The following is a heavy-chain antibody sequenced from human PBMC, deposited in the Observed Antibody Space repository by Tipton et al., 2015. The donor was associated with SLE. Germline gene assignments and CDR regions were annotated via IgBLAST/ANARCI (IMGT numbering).Heavy chain of an antibody. J-gene: IGHJ4*02. CDR1: GGSFSGYY. Sequence: TLSLTCAVYGGSFSGYYWSWIRQPPGKGLEWIGEINHSGSTNYNPSLKSRVTISVDTSKNQFSLKLSPVTAADTAVYYCARGARAYSSSWFGFDYWGQGTLVTVSS. V-gene: IGHV4-34*01. D-gene: IGHD6-13*01. CDR3: ARGARAYSSSWFGFDY. CDR2: INHSGST.